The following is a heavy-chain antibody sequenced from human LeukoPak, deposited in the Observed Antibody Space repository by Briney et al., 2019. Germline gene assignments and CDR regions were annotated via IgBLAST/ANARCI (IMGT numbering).Heavy chain of an antibody. D-gene: IGHD6-13*01. CDR2: INHSGST. Sequence: TSETLSLTCAVYGGSFSGYYWSWIRQPPGKGLEWIGEINHSGSTNYNPSLKSRVTISVDTSKNQFSLKLSSVTAADTAVYYCARERYSSSWSRSYYYYYMDVWGKGTTVTISS. CDR3: ARERYSSSWSRSYYYYYMDV. J-gene: IGHJ6*03. CDR1: GGSFSGYY. V-gene: IGHV4-34*01.